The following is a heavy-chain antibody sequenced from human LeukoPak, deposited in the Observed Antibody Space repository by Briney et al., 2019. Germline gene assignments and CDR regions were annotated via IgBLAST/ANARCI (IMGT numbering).Heavy chain of an antibody. CDR1: GYTFTSYG. J-gene: IGHJ4*02. Sequence: ASVKVSCKASGYTFTSYGISWVRQAPGQGLEWMGWISAYNGNTNYAQKLQGRVTMTTDTSTSTAYMELRSLRSDDTAVYYCARVTYYYDSSGQGAFDYWGQGTLVTVSS. CDR2: ISAYNGNT. V-gene: IGHV1-18*01. CDR3: ARVTYYYDSSGQGAFDY. D-gene: IGHD3-22*01.